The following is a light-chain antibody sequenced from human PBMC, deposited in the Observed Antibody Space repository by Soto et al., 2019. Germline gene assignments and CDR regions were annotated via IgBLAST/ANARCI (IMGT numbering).Light chain of an antibody. CDR3: RQYVTSPPVYT. J-gene: IGKJ2*01. CDR2: GAS. Sequence: EIVLTQSPGTLSLSPGERATLSCRTSQSVNSRYLASYQQKPGQAPRLLIYGASSRATGIPDRFSGSGSGTDFPLTISSLEHEDFAVYYCRQYVTSPPVYTFGQGTKLEIK. CDR1: QSVNSRY. V-gene: IGKV3-20*01.